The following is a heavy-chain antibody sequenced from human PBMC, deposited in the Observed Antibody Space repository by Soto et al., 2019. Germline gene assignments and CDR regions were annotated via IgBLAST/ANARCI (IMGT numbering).Heavy chain of an antibody. CDR3: ARTAYYYDSSGYFFDY. D-gene: IGHD3-22*01. J-gene: IGHJ4*02. Sequence: QVQLVQSGAEVKKPGSSVKVSCKASGGTFSSYAISWVRQAPGQGLEWMGGIIPIFGTANYAQKFQGRVTITADESTSTAYMELSSLRSEETAVYYCARTAYYYDSSGYFFDYWGQGTLVTVSS. V-gene: IGHV1-69*01. CDR2: IIPIFGTA. CDR1: GGTFSSYA.